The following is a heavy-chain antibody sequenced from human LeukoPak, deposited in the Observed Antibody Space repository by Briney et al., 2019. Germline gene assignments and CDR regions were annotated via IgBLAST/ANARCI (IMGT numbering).Heavy chain of an antibody. Sequence: PSETLSLTCAVYGGSFSDYYWSWIRQPPGKGLEWIGEINHSGSTNYNPSLKSRVTISVDTSKNQFSLKLSSVTAADTAVYYCARDPVYSYGKGNWFDPWGQGTLVTVSS. V-gene: IGHV4-34*01. CDR2: INHSGST. J-gene: IGHJ5*02. D-gene: IGHD5-18*01. CDR1: GGSFSDYY. CDR3: ARDPVYSYGKGNWFDP.